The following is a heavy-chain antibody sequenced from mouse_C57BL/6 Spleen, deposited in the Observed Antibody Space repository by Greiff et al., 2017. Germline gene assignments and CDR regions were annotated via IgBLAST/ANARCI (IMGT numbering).Heavy chain of an antibody. CDR1: GYTFTSYW. CDR2: IDPSDSET. V-gene: IGHV1-52*01. CDR3: AREGYYEGDY. J-gene: IGHJ4*01. Sequence: QVQLKQPGAELVRPGSSVKLSCKASGYTFTSYWMPWVKQRPIQGLEWIGNIDPSDSETHYNQKFKDKATLTVDKSSSTAYMQLSSLTSEDSAVYYCAREGYYEGDYWGQGTSVTVSS. D-gene: IGHD2-3*01.